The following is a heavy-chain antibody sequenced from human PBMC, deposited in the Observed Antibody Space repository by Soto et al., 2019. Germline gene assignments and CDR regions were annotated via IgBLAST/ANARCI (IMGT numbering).Heavy chain of an antibody. Sequence: SQTLSLTCAISGDSVSSNSAAWNWIRQSPSRGLEWLVRTYNRSKWYNAYSVSVVRRIIINPGTSKNQFSLQLNSVTLEDTTVYYCARARWVLLPADIDCWGQGTLVTVSS. V-gene: IGHV6-1*01. CDR1: GDSVSSNSAA. J-gene: IGHJ4*02. D-gene: IGHD1-26*01. CDR3: ARARWVLLPADIDC. CDR2: TYNRSKWYN.